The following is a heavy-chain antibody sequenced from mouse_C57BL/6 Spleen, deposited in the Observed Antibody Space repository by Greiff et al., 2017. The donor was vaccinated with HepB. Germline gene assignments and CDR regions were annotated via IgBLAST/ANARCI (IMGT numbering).Heavy chain of an antibody. CDR2: IYPGSGST. CDR1: GYTFTSYW. Sequence: VQLQQPGAELVKPGASVKMSCKASGYTFTSYWITWVKQRPRQGLEWIGDIYPGSGSTNYNEKFKSKATLTVDTSSSTAYMQLSSLTSEDSAVYYCARDRDDYDEGAMDYWGQGTSVTVSS. V-gene: IGHV1-55*01. J-gene: IGHJ4*01. D-gene: IGHD2-4*01. CDR3: ARDRDDYDEGAMDY.